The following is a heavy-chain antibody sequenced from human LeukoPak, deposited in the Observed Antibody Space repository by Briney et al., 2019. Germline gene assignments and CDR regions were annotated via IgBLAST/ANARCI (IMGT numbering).Heavy chain of an antibody. D-gene: IGHD3-16*02. Sequence: SETLSLTCAVYGAPFSGYYWSWIRQPPGKGLEWIGEINHRGSTQYNPSLNSRVSISVDTSKNQFSLGLTSVTAADTAVYYCARDFWGSYVWGSYRFAFDYWGQGTLVTVSS. V-gene: IGHV4-34*01. CDR1: GAPFSGYY. CDR2: INHRGST. J-gene: IGHJ4*02. CDR3: ARDFWGSYVWGSYRFAFDY.